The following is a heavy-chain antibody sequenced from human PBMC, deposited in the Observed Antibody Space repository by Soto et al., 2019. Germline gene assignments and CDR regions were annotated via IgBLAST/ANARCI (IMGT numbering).Heavy chain of an antibody. Sequence: SETLSLTCTVSGGSISSGGYYWSWIRQHPGKGLEWIGYIYYSGSTYYNPSLKSRVTISVDTSKNQFSLKLSSVTAADTAVYYCARWEHTGSNPFDYWGQGTLVTVSS. CDR1: GGSISSGGYY. D-gene: IGHD3-10*01. CDR2: IYYSGST. J-gene: IGHJ4*02. V-gene: IGHV4-31*03. CDR3: ARWEHTGSNPFDY.